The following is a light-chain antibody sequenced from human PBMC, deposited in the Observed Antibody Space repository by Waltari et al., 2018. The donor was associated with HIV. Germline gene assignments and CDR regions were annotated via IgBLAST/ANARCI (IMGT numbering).Light chain of an antibody. CDR2: RSD. CDR3: AAWDDSLRGWV. V-gene: IGLV1-47*01. J-gene: IGLJ2*01. CDR1: TSTIESNY. Sequence: QSVLTQPPSASGTPGQGVTISCSGSTSTIESNYVSWYQHLPGTAPTLLLYRSDQRPSGVPDRFSGSKSGTSASLAISGLRSEDEADYYCAAWDDSLRGWVFGGGTKLTVL.